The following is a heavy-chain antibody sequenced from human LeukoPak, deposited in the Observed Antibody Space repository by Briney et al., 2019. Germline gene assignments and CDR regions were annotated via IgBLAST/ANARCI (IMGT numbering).Heavy chain of an antibody. V-gene: IGHV3-33*06. J-gene: IGHJ6*03. CDR3: AKDPSGYPYYYYMDV. CDR1: GFTFSSYG. Sequence: GGSLRLXCAASGFTFSSYGMHWVRQAPGKVLEWVAVIWYDGSNKYYADSVKGRFTISRDNSKNTLYLQMNSLRAEDTAVYYCAKDPSGYPYYYYMDVWGKGTTVTVSS. D-gene: IGHD3-3*01. CDR2: IWYDGSNK.